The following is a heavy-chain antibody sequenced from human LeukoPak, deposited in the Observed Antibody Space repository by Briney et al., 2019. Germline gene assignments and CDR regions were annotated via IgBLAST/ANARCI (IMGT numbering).Heavy chain of an antibody. Sequence: GGSLRLSCAASGFTFSTYGRSWVRQAPGKGLEWVAVIWFDGSNDFYPESVSGRFTFSRDNSKNTLYLQMNSLSAEGTAVYHCARFWKEYSGMDVWGQGPTVTVSS. D-gene: IGHD1-1*01. CDR1: GFTFSTYG. CDR2: IWFDGSND. CDR3: ARFWKEYSGMDV. J-gene: IGHJ6*02. V-gene: IGHV3-33*01.